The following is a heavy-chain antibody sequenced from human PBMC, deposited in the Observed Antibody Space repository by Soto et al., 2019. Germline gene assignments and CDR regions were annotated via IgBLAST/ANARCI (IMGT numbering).Heavy chain of an antibody. CDR3: AKRRGVSLLRFLEWLFGDDY. V-gene: IGHV3-23*01. CDR2: ISGSGGST. CDR1: GFTFSSYA. D-gene: IGHD3-3*01. J-gene: IGHJ4*02. Sequence: TGGSLRLSCAAAGFTFSSYAMSWVRQAPGKGLEWVSAISGSGGSTYYADSVKGRFTISRDNSKNTLYLQMNSLRAEDTAVYYCAKRRGVSLLRFLEWLFGDDYWGQGTLVTVSS.